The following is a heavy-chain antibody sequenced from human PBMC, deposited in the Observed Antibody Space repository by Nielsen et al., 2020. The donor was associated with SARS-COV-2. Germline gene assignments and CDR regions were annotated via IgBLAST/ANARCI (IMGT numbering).Heavy chain of an antibody. J-gene: IGHJ1*01. CDR3: ARGLGRTDDYGGNGGFQH. CDR1: GFTFSSYG. D-gene: IGHD4-23*01. V-gene: IGHV3-33*01. CDR2: IWYDGSNK. Sequence: GGSLRLSCAASGFTFSSYGMHWVRQAPGKGLEWVAVIWYDGSNKYYADSVKGRFTISRDNSKNTLYLQMNSLRAEDTAVYYCARGLGRTDDYGGNGGFQHWGQGTLVTVSS.